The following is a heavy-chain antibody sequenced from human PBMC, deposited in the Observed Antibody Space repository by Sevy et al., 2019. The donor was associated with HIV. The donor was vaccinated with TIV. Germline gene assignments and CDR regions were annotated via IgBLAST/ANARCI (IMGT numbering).Heavy chain of an antibody. CDR3: ARAGIVVANPYFDY. J-gene: IGHJ4*02. D-gene: IGHD3-22*01. Sequence: RGSLRLSCAASGFTFSSYGMHWVRQAPGKGLEWVAVIWYDGSNKYYADSVKGRFTISRDNSKNTLYLQMNSLRAEDTAVYYCARAGIVVANPYFDYWGQGTLVIVSS. CDR1: GFTFSSYG. CDR2: IWYDGSNK. V-gene: IGHV3-33*01.